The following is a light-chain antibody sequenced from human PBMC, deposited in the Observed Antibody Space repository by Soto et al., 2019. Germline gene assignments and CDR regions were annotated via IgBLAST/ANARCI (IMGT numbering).Light chain of an antibody. J-gene: IGKJ4*01. V-gene: IGKV3-20*01. Sequence: EIVLTQSPGTLSLSPGERATLSCRASQSVSSSYLAWYQQKPGQAPRLLIYGASSRATGIPDRFSGSGSGTDFTLTISRLEPDDVAVYYCQQYGCSRLTFGGGTKVAI. CDR2: GAS. CDR1: QSVSSSY. CDR3: QQYGCSRLT.